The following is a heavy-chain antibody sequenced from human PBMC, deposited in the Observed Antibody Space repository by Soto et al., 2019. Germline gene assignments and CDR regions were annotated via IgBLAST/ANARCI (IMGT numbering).Heavy chain of an antibody. CDR3: ARGPLVVLNYFES. J-gene: IGHJ4*02. Sequence: QGQLVQSGTEVKKPGSSVKVSCKASGGTFRNYPINWVRQAPGQGLEWMGSIFPLTDIPDYAQNFQARLTISADKSTSTAYMELSSLKSDDTAMYFCARGPLVVLNYFESWGQGTLVTVSS. V-gene: IGHV1-69*02. CDR2: IFPLTDIP. CDR1: GGTFRNYP.